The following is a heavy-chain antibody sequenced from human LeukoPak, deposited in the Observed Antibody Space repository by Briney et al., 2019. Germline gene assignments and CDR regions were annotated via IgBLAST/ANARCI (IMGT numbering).Heavy chain of an antibody. V-gene: IGHV3-7*01. Sequence: PGGSLRLSCVVSGLIFGDYWMSWVRQAPGKGLEWVANIKQDGSEKYYVDSVKGRFSISRDNAKNLLYLQMNSLRAEDTAVYYCERQSGSHSYGMDVWGQGTTVTFS. CDR3: ERQSGSHSYGMDV. D-gene: IGHD1-26*01. J-gene: IGHJ6*02. CDR2: IKQDGSEK. CDR1: GLIFGDYW.